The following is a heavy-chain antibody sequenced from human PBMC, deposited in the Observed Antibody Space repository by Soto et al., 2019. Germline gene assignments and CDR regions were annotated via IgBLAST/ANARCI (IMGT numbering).Heavy chain of an antibody. J-gene: IGHJ6*02. CDR1: GYTFTSYG. Sequence: GASVKVSCKASGYTFTSYGISWVRQAPGQGLEWMGWISAYNGNTNYAQNLQGRVTMTTDTSTNTAYMELRSLRSDDTAMYYCARGGYYDSSGSRNYHYYGMNVWGQGTTVTVSS. D-gene: IGHD3-22*01. CDR3: ARGGYYDSSGSRNYHYYGMNV. V-gene: IGHV1-18*01. CDR2: ISAYNGNT.